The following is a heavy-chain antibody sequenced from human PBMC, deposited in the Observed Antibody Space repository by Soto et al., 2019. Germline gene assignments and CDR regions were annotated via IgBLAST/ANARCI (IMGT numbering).Heavy chain of an antibody. Sequence: GGPLRLSCEASGYTFSSYGLHWVREAPGKGLGWVAVISYDGSNKYYADSVKGRFTISRDNSKNTLYLQMNSLRAEDTAVYYCAKDRAIRPGVYYYYYYGMDVWGQGT. CDR3: AKDRAIRPGVYYYYYYGMDV. CDR2: ISYDGSNK. D-gene: IGHD3-10*01. J-gene: IGHJ6*02. V-gene: IGHV3-30*18. CDR1: GYTFSSYG.